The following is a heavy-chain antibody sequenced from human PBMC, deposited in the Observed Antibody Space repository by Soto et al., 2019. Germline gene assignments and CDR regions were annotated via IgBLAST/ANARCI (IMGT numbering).Heavy chain of an antibody. J-gene: IGHJ6*03. CDR3: ARGGLFGEVRYSYYMDV. CDR2: ISAYNGNT. V-gene: IGHV1-18*01. Sequence: ASVKVSCKASGYTFTSYGMSWLRQAPGEGLEWMGWISAYNGNTNYAQKLQGRVTMTTDTSTSTAYMELRSLRSEDTAVYYCARGGLFGEVRYSYYMDVLGKGTTVTVSS. D-gene: IGHD3-16*01. CDR1: GYTFTSYG.